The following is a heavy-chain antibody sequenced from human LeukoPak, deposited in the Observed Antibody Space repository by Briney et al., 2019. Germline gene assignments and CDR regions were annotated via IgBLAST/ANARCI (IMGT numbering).Heavy chain of an antibody. Sequence: GGTLRLSYAASGFTFSSYDMSWVRQAPGKGLEWVSAIRGSGDNTYYVDSVKGRFTISRDNSKNTVYLQMNNLRVEDTAVYYCAKGEYGGDWSVDAFDIWGQGTMVTVSS. V-gene: IGHV3-23*01. D-gene: IGHD2-21*02. J-gene: IGHJ3*02. CDR1: GFTFSSYD. CDR3: AKGEYGGDWSVDAFDI. CDR2: IRGSGDNT.